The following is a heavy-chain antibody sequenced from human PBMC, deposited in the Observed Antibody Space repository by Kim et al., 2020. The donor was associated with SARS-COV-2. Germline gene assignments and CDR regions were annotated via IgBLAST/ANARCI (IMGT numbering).Heavy chain of an antibody. CDR3: ARRVRGVFSSGPIGGFDP. V-gene: IGHV4-39*01. D-gene: IGHD3-22*01. CDR1: GGSISSSSYY. Sequence: SETLSLTCTVSGGSISSSSYYWGWIRQPPGKGLEWIGSIYYSGSTYYNPSLKSRVTISVDTSKNQFSLKLSSVTAADTAVYYCARRVRGVFSSGPIGGFDPWGQGTLVTVSS. CDR2: IYYSGST. J-gene: IGHJ5*02.